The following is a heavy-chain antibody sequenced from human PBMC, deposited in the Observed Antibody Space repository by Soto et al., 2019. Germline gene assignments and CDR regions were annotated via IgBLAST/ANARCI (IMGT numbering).Heavy chain of an antibody. D-gene: IGHD4-17*01. J-gene: IGHJ4*02. CDR1: GFTFSTYA. CDR2: ISGSGGST. V-gene: IGHV3-23*01. Sequence: GGSLRLSCAASGFTFSTYAMSWVRQAPGEGLEWVSAISGSGGSTYYADSVKGRFTFSRDNSKNTLYLQMNSLRAEDTAVYYCAKDGPTPRYGDYDYWGQGTLVTVSS. CDR3: AKDGPTPRYGDYDY.